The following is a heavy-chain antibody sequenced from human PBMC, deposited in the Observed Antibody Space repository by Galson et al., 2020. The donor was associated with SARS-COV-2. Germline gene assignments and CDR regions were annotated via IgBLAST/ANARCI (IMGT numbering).Heavy chain of an antibody. J-gene: IGHJ4*02. V-gene: IGHV1-2*02. CDR3: ARDQWLFLESPEDS. CDR1: GYTFTGYY. Sequence: ASVKVSCKASGYTFTGYYIHWVRQAPGQGLEWLGWITPNTGGSNYAQNFQGRVTMTRDTSISTAYMELNRLTSDDTAVYYCARDQWLFLESPEDSWGQGTLVTVSS. CDR2: ITPNTGGS. D-gene: IGHD3-3*01.